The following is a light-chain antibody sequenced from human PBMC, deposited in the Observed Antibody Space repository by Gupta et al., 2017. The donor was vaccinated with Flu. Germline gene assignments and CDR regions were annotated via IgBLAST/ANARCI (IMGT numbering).Light chain of an antibody. CDR3: CSYTGSITFV. V-gene: IGLV2-14*04. CDR2: DVT. J-gene: IGLJ1*01. Sequence: TSSDVGGYNYVSWYQQHPGKAPKLMLYDVTNRPSGVPNRFSGSKSGNTASLTISGLQAEDEADYYCCSYTGSITFVFGAGTKVTVL. CDR1: SSDVGGYNY.